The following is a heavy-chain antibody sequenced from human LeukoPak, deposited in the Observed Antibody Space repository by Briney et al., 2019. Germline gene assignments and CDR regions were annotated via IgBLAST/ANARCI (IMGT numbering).Heavy chain of an antibody. D-gene: IGHD4-17*01. CDR3: ARLSSHYGDYKVDP. Sequence: ASVKVSCKTSGYPFSNYDINWVRQATGQGLEWMGWINPHSGKTGYAQKFQGRVTMTTDTSASTAYMELSSLRSEVTAVYYCARLSSHYGDYKVDPWGQGTLVTVSS. V-gene: IGHV1-8*01. CDR1: GYPFSNYD. J-gene: IGHJ5*02. CDR2: INPHSGKT.